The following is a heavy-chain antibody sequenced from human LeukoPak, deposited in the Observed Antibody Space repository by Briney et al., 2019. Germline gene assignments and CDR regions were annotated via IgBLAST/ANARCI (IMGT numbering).Heavy chain of an antibody. CDR1: GFTFSSYA. Sequence: GGSLRLSCVASGFTFSSYAMRWVRQAPGKGLEWVSYISSSGSTIYYADSVKGRFTISRDNAKNSLYLQMNSLRAEDTAVYYCARDSGSYSLDYWGQGTLVTVSS. CDR3: ARDSGSYSLDY. CDR2: ISSSGSTI. D-gene: IGHD1-26*01. J-gene: IGHJ4*02. V-gene: IGHV3-48*04.